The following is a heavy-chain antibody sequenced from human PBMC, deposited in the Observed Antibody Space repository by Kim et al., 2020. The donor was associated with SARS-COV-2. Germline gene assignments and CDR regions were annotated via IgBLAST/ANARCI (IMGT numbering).Heavy chain of an antibody. J-gene: IGHJ3*02. CDR2: IYPGDSDT. CDR1: GYSFTSYW. CDR3: ARDPQYYYDSSGYPKGSFDI. D-gene: IGHD3-22*01. Sequence: GESLKISCKGSGYSFTSYWIGWVRQMPGKGLEWMGIIYPGDSDTRYSPSFQGQVTISADKSISTAYLQWSSLKASDTAMYYCARDPQYYYDSSGYPKGSFDIWGQGTMVTVSS. V-gene: IGHV5-51*01.